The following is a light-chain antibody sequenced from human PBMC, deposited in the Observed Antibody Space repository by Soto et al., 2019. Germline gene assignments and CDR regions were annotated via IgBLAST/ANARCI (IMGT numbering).Light chain of an antibody. CDR2: LEGSGSY. CDR3: ETWDSNTRV. CDR1: SGHSSYI. V-gene: IGLV4-60*02. Sequence: QLVLTQSSSASASLGSSVTLTCTLSSGHSSYIIAWHQQQPGKAPRYLMKLEGSGSYNKGSGVPDRFSGSSSGADRYPTIANLQFEDEADYYCETWDSNTRVFGGGTKLTVL. J-gene: IGLJ3*02.